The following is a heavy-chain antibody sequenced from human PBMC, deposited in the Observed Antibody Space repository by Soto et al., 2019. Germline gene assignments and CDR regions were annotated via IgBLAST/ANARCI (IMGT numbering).Heavy chain of an antibody. J-gene: IGHJ4*02. CDR1: GFTFSSYG. V-gene: IGHV3-30*03. CDR3: AIYSSGWYPLDY. CDR2: ISYDGSNK. D-gene: IGHD6-19*01. Sequence: GGSLRLSCAASGFTFSSYGMHWVRQAPGKGLEWVAVISYDGSNKYYADSVKGRFTISRDNSKNTLYLQMNSPRAEDTAVYYCAIYSSGWYPLDYWGQGTLVTVSS.